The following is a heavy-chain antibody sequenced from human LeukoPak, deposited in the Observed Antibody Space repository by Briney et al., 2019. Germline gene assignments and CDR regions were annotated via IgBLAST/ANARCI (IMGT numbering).Heavy chain of an antibody. CDR2: INHSGST. CDR1: GGSFSGYY. J-gene: IGHJ5*02. V-gene: IGHV4-34*01. D-gene: IGHD5-12*01. CDR3: ASLRGYSGYVPFDP. Sequence: SETLSLTCAVYGGSFSGYYWSWIRQPPGKGLEWIGEINHSGSTNYNPSLKSRVTISVDTSKNQFTLKLRSVTAADTAVYYCASLRGYSGYVPFDPWGQGTLVTVSS.